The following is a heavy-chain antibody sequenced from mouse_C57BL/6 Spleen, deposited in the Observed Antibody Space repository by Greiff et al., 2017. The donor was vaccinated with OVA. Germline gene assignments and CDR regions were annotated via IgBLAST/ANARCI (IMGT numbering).Heavy chain of an antibody. J-gene: IGHJ4*01. Sequence: QVQLQQSGAELARPGASVKLSCKASGYTFTSYGISWVKQRTGQGLEWIGEIYPRSGNTYYNEKFKGKATLTADKFSSTAYMELRSLTSEDSAVYFCARLRPNYYAMDYWGQGTSVTVSS. CDR3: ARLRPNYYAMDY. V-gene: IGHV1-81*01. CDR1: GYTFTSYG. CDR2: IYPRSGNT. D-gene: IGHD3-2*02.